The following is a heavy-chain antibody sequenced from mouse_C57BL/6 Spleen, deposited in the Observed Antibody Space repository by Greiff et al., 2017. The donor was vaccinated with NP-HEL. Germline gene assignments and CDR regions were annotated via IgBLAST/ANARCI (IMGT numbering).Heavy chain of an antibody. CDR2: ISSGSSTI. CDR3: ARRGYYGSNYAMDY. D-gene: IGHD1-1*01. Sequence: EVQLMESGGGLVKPGGSLKLSCAASGFTFSDYGMHWVRQAPEKGLEWVAYISSGSSTIYYADTVKGRFTISRDNAKNTLFLQMTSLRSEDTAMYYCARRGYYGSNYAMDYWGQGTSVTVSS. CDR1: GFTFSDYG. V-gene: IGHV5-17*01. J-gene: IGHJ4*01.